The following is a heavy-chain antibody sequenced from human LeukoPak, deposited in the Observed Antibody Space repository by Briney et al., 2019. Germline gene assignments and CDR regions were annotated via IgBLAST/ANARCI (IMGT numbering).Heavy chain of an antibody. V-gene: IGHV4-34*01. Sequence: PSETLSLTCAVYGGSFSGYYWSWIRQPPGKGLEWIGEINHSGSTNYNPSLKSRVTISVDTSKNQFSLKLSSVTAADTAVYYCARGNYSSSWFYYYYMDVWGKGTTVTVSS. D-gene: IGHD6-13*01. CDR2: INHSGST. CDR3: ARGNYSSSWFYYYYMDV. CDR1: GGSFSGYY. J-gene: IGHJ6*03.